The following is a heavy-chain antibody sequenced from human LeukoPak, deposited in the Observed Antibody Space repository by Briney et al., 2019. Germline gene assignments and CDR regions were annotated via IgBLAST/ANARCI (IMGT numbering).Heavy chain of an antibody. J-gene: IGHJ4*02. Sequence: GGSLRLSCTTSGFTFSTYWMSGVRHTPGKGLEWVAHIHPDGHEKYHVGSVKGRFTDSRENAKNSLNLQMNRLRVEDTAVYYWARGDDFSGDYWGQGTLVTVSS. V-gene: IGHV3-7*04. CDR3: ARGDDFSGDY. CDR2: IHPDGHEK. D-gene: IGHD2-21*02. CDR1: GFTFSTYW.